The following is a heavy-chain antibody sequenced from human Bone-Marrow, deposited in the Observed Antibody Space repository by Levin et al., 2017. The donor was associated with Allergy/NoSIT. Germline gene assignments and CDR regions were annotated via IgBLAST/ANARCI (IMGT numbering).Heavy chain of an antibody. CDR2: ISGPSSTI. CDR1: GFSFSSAE. Sequence: LSLTCAASGFSFSSAEMTWFRQAPGTGLEWVSYISGPSSTIYYADSVKGRFTISRDNAKRAVYLQMNSLRVEDTAIYYCARLGVGASFDYWGQGVPVTVSS. J-gene: IGHJ4*02. V-gene: IGHV3-48*03. D-gene: IGHD1-26*01. CDR3: ARLGVGASFDY.